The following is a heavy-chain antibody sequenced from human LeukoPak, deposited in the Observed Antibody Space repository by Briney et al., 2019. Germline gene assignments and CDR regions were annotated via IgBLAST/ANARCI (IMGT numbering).Heavy chain of an antibody. Sequence: GGSLRLSCAASGFTFSSYAMSWVRQAPGKGLEWVSAISGSGGSTYYADSVKGRFTISRDNSKNTLYLQMNSLRAEDTAVYYCAKSLPVWFGELNAFDIWGQGTMVTVSS. CDR2: ISGSGGST. D-gene: IGHD3-10*01. J-gene: IGHJ3*02. CDR3: AKSLPVWFGELNAFDI. CDR1: GFTFSSYA. V-gene: IGHV3-23*01.